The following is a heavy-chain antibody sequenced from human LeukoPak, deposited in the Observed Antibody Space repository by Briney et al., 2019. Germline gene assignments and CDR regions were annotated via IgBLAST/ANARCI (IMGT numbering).Heavy chain of an antibody. CDR2: IYPRDSET. J-gene: IGHJ2*01. CDR1: GYTFNTYW. D-gene: IGHD4-23*01. Sequence: GESLKISCKSSGYTFNTYWIGWVRQMPGKGLEWMGIIYPRDSETKYSPSFRGQVTISVDKSINTAYLQWSSLKASDTAMYYCARPRMYGGNSQWYFDLWGRGTLVTVSS. V-gene: IGHV5-51*01. CDR3: ARPRMYGGNSQWYFDL.